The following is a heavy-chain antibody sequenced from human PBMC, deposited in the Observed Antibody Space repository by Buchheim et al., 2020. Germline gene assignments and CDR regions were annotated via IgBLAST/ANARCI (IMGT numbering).Heavy chain of an antibody. Sequence: EVQLVESGGGLVKPGGSLRLSCAASGFTFNNAWMSWVRQAPGKGLEWVGHIKSKADGGTTDYAAPAKGRFTISSDDSKNTLYLQMNSLKTEDTAVYYCGYYDSSGYFDYWGQGTL. V-gene: IGHV3-15*01. D-gene: IGHD3-22*01. CDR1: GFTFNNAW. J-gene: IGHJ4*02. CDR3: GYYDSSGYFDY. CDR2: IKSKADGGTT.